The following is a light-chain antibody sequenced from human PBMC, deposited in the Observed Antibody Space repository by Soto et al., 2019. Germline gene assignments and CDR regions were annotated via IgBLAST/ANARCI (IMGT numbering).Light chain of an antibody. Sequence: SYELTQPPSVSVCPGQTASITCSGDKLGDKYACWYQQKPGQSPVLVIYQDSKRPSGIPERFSGSNSGNTATLTISGTQAMDEADYYCQAWDSSFVVFGGGTKLTVL. CDR1: KLGDKY. J-gene: IGLJ2*01. CDR2: QDS. V-gene: IGLV3-1*01. CDR3: QAWDSSFVV.